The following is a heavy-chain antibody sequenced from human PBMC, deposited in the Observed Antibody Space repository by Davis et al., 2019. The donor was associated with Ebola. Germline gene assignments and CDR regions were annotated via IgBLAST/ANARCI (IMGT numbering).Heavy chain of an antibody. CDR2: IKQDGSAK. Sequence: GESLKISCAASGFTFSNYWMTWVRQAPGKGLEWVANIKQDGSAKPYVGSVKGRFTISRDNAKNSLYLQLNSLRAEDMALYFCAKGSGWELTYYFDYWGLGTLVTVSS. D-gene: IGHD4-23*01. V-gene: IGHV3-7*03. CDR3: AKGSGWELTYYFDY. J-gene: IGHJ4*02. CDR1: GFTFSNYW.